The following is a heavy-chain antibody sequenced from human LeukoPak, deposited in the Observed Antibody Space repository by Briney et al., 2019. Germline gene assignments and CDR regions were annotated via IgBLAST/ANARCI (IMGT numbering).Heavy chain of an antibody. CDR2: IYYSGST. CDR3: ASPGGVDYYDSSGYYRLFDY. D-gene: IGHD3-22*01. CDR1: GGSISSSSYY. V-gene: IGHV4-39*01. Sequence: SETLSLTCTVSGGSISSSSYYWGWIRQPPGKGLEWIGSIYYSGSTYYNPSLKSRVTISVDTSKNQFSLKLSSVTAADTAVYYCASPGGVDYYDSSGYYRLFDYWGQGTLVTVSS. J-gene: IGHJ4*02.